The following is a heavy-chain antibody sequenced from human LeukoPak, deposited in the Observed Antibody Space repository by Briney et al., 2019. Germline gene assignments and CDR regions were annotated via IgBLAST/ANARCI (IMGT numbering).Heavy chain of an antibody. CDR3: ARDSGYIYAYSPEWDF. CDR2: ISVYNGNT. D-gene: IGHD5-18*01. V-gene: IGHV1-18*01. J-gene: IGHJ4*02. Sequence: GASVKVSCKASGYTFINYNIVWVRQAPGQGLEWMGWISVYNGNTNFVQKVQGRCTMTTDTTTSTAYMELRSLRSDDTAVYYCARDSGYIYAYSPEWDFWGQGTLVTVSS. CDR1: GYTFINYN.